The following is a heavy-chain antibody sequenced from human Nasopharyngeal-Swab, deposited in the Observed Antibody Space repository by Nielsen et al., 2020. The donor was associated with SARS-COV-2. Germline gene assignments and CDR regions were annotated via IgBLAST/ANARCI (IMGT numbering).Heavy chain of an antibody. D-gene: IGHD6-6*01. Sequence: KFSCQASGGTFSSYAISWVRQAPGQGLEWMGGLIPIFGTADYAQKFQDRVTITADESTSTAYMELSSLRSEDTAVYYCARSGYSNSDIDYWGQGTLVTVSS. CDR3: ARSGYSNSDIDY. V-gene: IGHV1-69*01. J-gene: IGHJ4*02. CDR1: GGTFSSYA. CDR2: LIPIFGTA.